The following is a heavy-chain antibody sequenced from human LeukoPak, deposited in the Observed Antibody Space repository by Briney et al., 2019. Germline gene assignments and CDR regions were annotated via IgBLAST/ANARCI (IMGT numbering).Heavy chain of an antibody. CDR2: ISYDGSNK. J-gene: IGHJ5*02. CDR3: ASGETGFDP. Sequence: PGGSLRLSCAASGFTFSSYAMHWVRQAPGKGLEWVAVISYDGSNKYYADSVKGRFTISRDNSKNTLYLQMNSLRAEDTAVYYCASGETGFDPWGQGTLVTVSS. D-gene: IGHD7-27*01. V-gene: IGHV3-30*04. CDR1: GFTFSSYA.